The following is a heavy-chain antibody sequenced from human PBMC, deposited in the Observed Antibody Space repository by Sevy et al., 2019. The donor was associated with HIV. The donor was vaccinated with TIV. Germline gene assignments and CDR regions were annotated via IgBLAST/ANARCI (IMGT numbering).Heavy chain of an antibody. CDR1: GVSISSGAYS. V-gene: IGHV4-30-2*01. CDR2: IYHTGNT. CDR3: ARDGGTMTTPGSFDI. J-gene: IGHJ3*02. D-gene: IGHD4-17*01. Sequence: SESLSLTCAVSGVSISSGAYSWNWIRQPPGKGLEWIGYIYHTGNTYYNPSLKSRITISLDRSKNQFSLRLSSVTAAYTAVYFCARDGGTMTTPGSFDIWGQGTMVTV.